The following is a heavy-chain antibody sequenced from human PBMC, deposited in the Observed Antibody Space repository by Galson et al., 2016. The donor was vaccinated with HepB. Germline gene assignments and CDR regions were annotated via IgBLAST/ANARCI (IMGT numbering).Heavy chain of an antibody. CDR3: SKLDCVRDCPTDY. D-gene: IGHD2-21*02. V-gene: IGHV3-30*18. Sequence: SLRLSCAASGFTFLSYGMHWVRQAPGKGLEWVAVIPYDGSIKYYVDSVKGRFTISRDNSKNTLYLQMNSLRVEDTAIYYCSKLDCVRDCPTDYWGQGTLVTVSS. CDR2: IPYDGSIK. J-gene: IGHJ4*02. CDR1: GFTFLSYG.